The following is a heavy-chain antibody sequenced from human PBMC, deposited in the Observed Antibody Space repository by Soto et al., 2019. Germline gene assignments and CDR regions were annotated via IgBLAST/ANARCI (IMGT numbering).Heavy chain of an antibody. CDR3: ARGVLI. CDR2: ISYTGYT. Sequence: QVQLQESGPGLVKPSQTLSLTCTVSGGSIRSGGYYWSWIRQHPGKGLEWIGYISYTGYTYYNPSLKSRTIISVDPSKNQFSLKLSSVPAADTAVYYCARGVLIWGQGTMVTVSS. V-gene: IGHV4-31*03. CDR1: GGSIRSGGYY. J-gene: IGHJ3*02.